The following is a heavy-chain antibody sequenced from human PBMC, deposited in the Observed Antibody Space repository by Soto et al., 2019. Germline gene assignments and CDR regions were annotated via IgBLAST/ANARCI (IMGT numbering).Heavy chain of an antibody. CDR2: FDPEDGET. CDR3: ATGYCSSTSCYSLDP. Sequence: GASVKVSCKVSGYTLTELSMHWVRQAPGKGLEWMGGFDPEDGETIYAQKFQGRVTMTEDTSTDTAYMELSSLRSEDTAVYYCATGYCSSTSCYSLDPWGQGTLVTVSS. D-gene: IGHD2-2*02. J-gene: IGHJ5*02. V-gene: IGHV1-24*01. CDR1: GYTLTELS.